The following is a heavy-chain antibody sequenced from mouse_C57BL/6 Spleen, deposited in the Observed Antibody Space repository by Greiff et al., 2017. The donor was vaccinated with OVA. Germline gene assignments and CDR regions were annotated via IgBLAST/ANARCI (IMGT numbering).Heavy chain of an antibody. CDR2: IHPNSGST. V-gene: IGHV1-64*01. CDR3: ASVSWDEFRYGCAY. Sequence: QVQLQQPGAELVKPGASVKLSCKASGYTFTSYWMHWVKQRPGQGLEWIGMIHPNSGSTNYNEQFKSKATLTVDKYSSTAYMQLSSLTSEDSAVYYCASVSWDEFRYGCAYWGQGTLVTVSA. D-gene: IGHD1-2*01. J-gene: IGHJ3*01. CDR1: GYTFTSYW.